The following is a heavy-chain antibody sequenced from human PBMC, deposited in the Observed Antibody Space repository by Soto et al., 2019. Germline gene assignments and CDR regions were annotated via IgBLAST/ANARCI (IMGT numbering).Heavy chain of an antibody. V-gene: IGHV4-4*07. D-gene: IGHD2-15*01. CDR1: GGSISSYY. CDR3: ARGSVGGNYYYYYGMDV. Sequence: TVSGGSISSYYWSWIRQPAGKGLEWIGRIYTSGSTNYNPSLKSRVTMSVDTSKNQFSLKLSSVTAADTAVYYCARGSVGGNYYYYYGMDVWGQGTTVTVSS. CDR2: IYTSGST. J-gene: IGHJ6*02.